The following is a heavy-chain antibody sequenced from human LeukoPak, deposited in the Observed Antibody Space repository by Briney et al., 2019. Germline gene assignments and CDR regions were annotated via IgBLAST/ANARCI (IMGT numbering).Heavy chain of an antibody. CDR2: MYYSGST. CDR1: GGSISSHY. Sequence: SETLSLTCTVSGGSISSHYWSWIRQPPGKGLEWIGYMYYSGSTNYNPSLKSRVTISVDTSKNQFSLKLSSVTAADTAVYYCARGLEYSSLRFDYWGQGTLVTVSS. CDR3: ARGLEYSSLRFDY. V-gene: IGHV4-59*11. J-gene: IGHJ4*02. D-gene: IGHD6-6*01.